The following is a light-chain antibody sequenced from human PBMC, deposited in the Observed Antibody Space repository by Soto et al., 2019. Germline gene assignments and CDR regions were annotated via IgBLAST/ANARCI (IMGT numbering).Light chain of an antibody. J-gene: IGLJ3*02. CDR2: ENT. CDR3: QSYDGSLGGSGV. CDR1: SSDIGAGYE. Sequence: QSVLTQPTSVSGAPGQTVTISCTGSSSDIGAGYEVHWYQQVPGTAPKLLIFENTNRPSGVPDRFSGSKSGASASLAITGLQAEDEADYYCQSYDGSLGGSGVFGGGTKVTVL. V-gene: IGLV1-40*01.